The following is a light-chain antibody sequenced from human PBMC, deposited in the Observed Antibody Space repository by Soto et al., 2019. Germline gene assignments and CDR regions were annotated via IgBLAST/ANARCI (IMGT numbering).Light chain of an antibody. CDR3: KSYAGSNTYV. Sequence: QSALTRPASVSGSPGQSITISCTGTSSDVGGYNYVSWYQQHPGKAPKLMIYEVSNRPSGVSNRFSGSKSGNTASLTISGLQAEDEADYFCKSYAGSNTYVFGSGTKVTVL. V-gene: IGLV2-14*01. CDR1: SSDVGGYNY. CDR2: EVS. J-gene: IGLJ1*01.